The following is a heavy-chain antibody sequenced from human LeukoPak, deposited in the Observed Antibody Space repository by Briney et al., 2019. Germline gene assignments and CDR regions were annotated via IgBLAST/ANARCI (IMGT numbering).Heavy chain of an antibody. D-gene: IGHD3-22*01. Sequence: GGSLRLSCAASGFPFSSYAMSWVRQAPGKGLEWVLGVSGSGGTTYYADTVKGRFTISRDNSKRTLYLQMNSLRAEDTAVYYCAKSDYYDSSGHPSSFEYWGQGTLVTVSS. J-gene: IGHJ4*02. V-gene: IGHV3-23*01. CDR1: GFPFSSYA. CDR2: VSGSGGTT. CDR3: AKSDYYDSSGHPSSFEY.